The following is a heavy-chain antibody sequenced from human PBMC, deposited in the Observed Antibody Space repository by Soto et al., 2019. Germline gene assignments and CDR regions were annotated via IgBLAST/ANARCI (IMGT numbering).Heavy chain of an antibody. Sequence: VQVLDSGGGLVQPGGSLRLSCAASGFPFSSTDMSWVRQAPGKGLEWVSTIDGSGGATYYADSVRGRFTISRDNSKNTVYLQMSSLRADDTAVYCCAKNSGWFNSWGQGTLVTVSS. CDR2: IDGSGGAT. CDR1: GFPFSSTD. V-gene: IGHV3-23*01. J-gene: IGHJ5*01. CDR3: AKNSGWFNS. D-gene: IGHD3-10*01.